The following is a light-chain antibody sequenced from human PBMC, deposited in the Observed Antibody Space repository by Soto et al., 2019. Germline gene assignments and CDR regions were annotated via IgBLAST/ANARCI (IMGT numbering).Light chain of an antibody. V-gene: IGKV4-1*01. Sequence: EIVMTQSPDSLVVSRGERASINCKSSQSDLYSSNNKNYLAWYQQKPGQPPKLLIYWASTRESGVPDRFSGSGSGTDFTLTISSLQAEDVAVYYCQQFYSTPQTFGQGTKVDNK. CDR1: QSDLYSSNNKNY. CDR3: QQFYSTPQT. J-gene: IGKJ1*01. CDR2: WAS.